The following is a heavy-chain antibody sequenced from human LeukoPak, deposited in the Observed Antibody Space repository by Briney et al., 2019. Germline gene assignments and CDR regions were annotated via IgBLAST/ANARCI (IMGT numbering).Heavy chain of an antibody. V-gene: IGHV1-2*02. D-gene: IGHD5-18*01. J-gene: IGHJ6*02. Sequence: ASVKVSCKASGYTFTGYYMHWVRQAPGQGLEWMGWINPNSGGTNYAQKLQGRVTMTRDTSISTAYMELSRLRSDDTAVYYCARDLGTAMAPNYYYYYGMDVWGQGTTVTVSS. CDR3: ARDLGTAMAPNYYYYYGMDV. CDR2: INPNSGGT. CDR1: GYTFTGYY.